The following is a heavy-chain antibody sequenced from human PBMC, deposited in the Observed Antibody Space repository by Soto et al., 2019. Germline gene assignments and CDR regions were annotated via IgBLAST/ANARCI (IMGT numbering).Heavy chain of an antibody. CDR1: GFTFSSYA. CDR3: AKVIAAAGTGYWFDP. V-gene: IGHV3-23*01. J-gene: IGHJ5*02. D-gene: IGHD6-13*01. Sequence: EVQLLESGGGLVQPGGSLRLSCAASGFTFSSYAMSWVRQAPGKGLEWVSAISGSGGSTYYADSVKGRFTISRDNSKNTLYLQMKRLRAEDTAGYYCAKVIAAAGTGYWFDPWGQGTLVTVSS. CDR2: ISGSGGST.